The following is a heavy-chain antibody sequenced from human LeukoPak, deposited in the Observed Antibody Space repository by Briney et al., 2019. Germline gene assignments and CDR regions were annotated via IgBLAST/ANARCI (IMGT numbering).Heavy chain of an antibody. V-gene: IGHV3-74*01. CDR3: ASNEVVVTASHDAFDI. Sequence: GGSLRLSCAASGFTFSSYWMHWVRQAPGKGLVWVSRINSDGSSTSYADSVKGRFTISRDNAKNTLYLQMNSLRAEDTAVYCCASNEVVVTASHDAFDIWGQGTMVTVSS. CDR2: INSDGSST. J-gene: IGHJ3*02. CDR1: GFTFSSYW. D-gene: IGHD3-22*01.